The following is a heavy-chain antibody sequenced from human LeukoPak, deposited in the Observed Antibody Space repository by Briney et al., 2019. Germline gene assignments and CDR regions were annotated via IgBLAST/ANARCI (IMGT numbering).Heavy chain of an antibody. CDR1: GGTFSSYA. D-gene: IGHD3-22*01. CDR3: ARDRKWLFSGGYYYYYMDV. Sequence: SVKVSCKASGGTFSSYAISWVRQAPGQGLEWMGGIIPIFGTANYAQKFQGRVTITADESTSTAYMELSSLRSEDTAVYYCARDRKWLFSGGYYYYYMDVWGKGTTVTASS. CDR2: IIPIFGTA. J-gene: IGHJ6*03. V-gene: IGHV1-69*13.